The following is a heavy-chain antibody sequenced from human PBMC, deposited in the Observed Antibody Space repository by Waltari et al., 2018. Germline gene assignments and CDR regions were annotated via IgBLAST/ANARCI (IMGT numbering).Heavy chain of an antibody. V-gene: IGHV4-59*01. CDR2: IYYSGST. CDR1: GGSISSYY. CDR3: AAADYDFWSGHRFYMDV. D-gene: IGHD3-3*01. J-gene: IGHJ6*03. Sequence: QVQLQESGPGLVKPSETLSLTCTVSGGSISSYYWSWIRQPPGKGLEWIGYIYYSGSTNDNPSLKSRVTISVDTSKNQFSLKLSSVTAADTAVYYCAAADYDFWSGHRFYMDVWGKGTTVTISS.